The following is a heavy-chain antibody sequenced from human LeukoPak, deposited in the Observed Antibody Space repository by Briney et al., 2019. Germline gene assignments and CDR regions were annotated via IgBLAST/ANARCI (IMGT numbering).Heavy chain of an antibody. Sequence: GGSLRLSCIASGFTFSDYYMSWIRQAPGKGLEWVSNISSSGSTINYADSVKGRFTISRDNANNSLYLQMNSLRAEGTAVYYCARGRLWKDYWGQGTLVTVSS. D-gene: IGHD4/OR15-4a*01. CDR1: GFTFSDYY. CDR2: ISSSGSTI. CDR3: ARGRLWKDY. J-gene: IGHJ4*02. V-gene: IGHV3-11*01.